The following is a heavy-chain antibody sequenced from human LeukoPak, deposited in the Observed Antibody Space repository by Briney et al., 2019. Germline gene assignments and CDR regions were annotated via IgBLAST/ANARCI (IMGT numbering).Heavy chain of an antibody. Sequence: PSQTLSLTCTVSGGSISSGGYYWSWIRQHPGKGLEWIGYIYYSGSTYYNPSLKSRVTISVDTSKNQFSLKLSSVTAGDTAVYYCARVVVVRGWYFDLWGRGTLVTVSS. CDR1: GGSISSGGYY. D-gene: IGHD3-10*01. V-gene: IGHV4-31*03. J-gene: IGHJ2*01. CDR2: IYYSGST. CDR3: ARVVVVRGWYFDL.